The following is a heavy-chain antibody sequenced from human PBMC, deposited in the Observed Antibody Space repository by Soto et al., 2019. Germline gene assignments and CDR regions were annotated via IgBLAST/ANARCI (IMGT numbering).Heavy chain of an antibody. CDR2: IDGVEDK. CDR3: ARMGHAVYSSGGSCDNYYYGMDV. D-gene: IGHD2-15*01. V-gene: IGHV2-70*01. Sequence: SGPTLLNPTQTLTLTCTFSGFSLSASGMCVSWIRQPPGKALEWLALIDGVEDKYYSTNLKTRHTISKDTFKNLVVLKMTNMDPLDTATYYCARMGHAVYSSGGSCDNYYYGMDVGGQGTTVTVSS. J-gene: IGHJ6*02. CDR1: GFSLSASGMC.